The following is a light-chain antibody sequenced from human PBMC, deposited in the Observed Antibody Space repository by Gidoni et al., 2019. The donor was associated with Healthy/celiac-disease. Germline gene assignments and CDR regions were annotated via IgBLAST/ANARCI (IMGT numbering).Light chain of an antibody. CDR1: QSIGRW. Sequence: DIQMTQSPSTLSASVGDRVTITCRASQSIGRWLAWYQQKPGKAPNLLIYKASSLESGVPSRFSGSGSGTEFTLTISRLQPDDFATYYCQQYSHYTLTFGGGTKVEIK. CDR2: KAS. J-gene: IGKJ4*01. V-gene: IGKV1-5*03. CDR3: QQYSHYTLT.